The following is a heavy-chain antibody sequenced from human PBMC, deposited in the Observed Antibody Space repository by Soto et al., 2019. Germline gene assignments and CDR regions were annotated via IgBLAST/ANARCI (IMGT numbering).Heavy chain of an antibody. CDR3: TRAGYGDYEDYFDY. Sequence: PGGSLRLSCTASGFTFGDYAMSWFRQAPGKGLEWVGFIRSKAYGGTTEYAASVKGRFTISRDDSKSIAYLQMNSLKTEDTAVYYCTRAGYGDYEDYFDYWGQGTLVTVSS. D-gene: IGHD4-17*01. CDR1: GFTFGDYA. CDR2: IRSKAYGGTT. J-gene: IGHJ4*02. V-gene: IGHV3-49*03.